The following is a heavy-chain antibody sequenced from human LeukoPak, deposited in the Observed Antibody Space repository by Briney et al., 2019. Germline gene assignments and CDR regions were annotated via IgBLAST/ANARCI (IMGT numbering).Heavy chain of an antibody. Sequence: PGRSLRLSCAASGFTFSIYAMSWVRQAPGKGLQWVSSITSRGAGTWYVVSVKGRFTITRDNSENTLYLQMHSLRAEDTAVYYCARDRPNYYGSDGHYYRRDGDYWGRGTLVSVSS. CDR1: GFTFSIYA. V-gene: IGHV3-23*01. J-gene: IGHJ4*02. D-gene: IGHD3-22*01. CDR3: ARDRPNYYGSDGHYYRRDGDY. CDR2: ITSRGAGT.